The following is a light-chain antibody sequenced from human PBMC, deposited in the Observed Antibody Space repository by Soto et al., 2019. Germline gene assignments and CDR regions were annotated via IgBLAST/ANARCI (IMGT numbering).Light chain of an antibody. CDR2: EVN. CDR1: SSDVGGYNL. Sequence: QSALTQPASVSGSPGQSITISCTGTSSDVGGYNLVSWYQQHPGKAPKLMIFEVNNRPSGVSNRFSGSKSGNTASLTISGLQAEDEADYYFSSWTSSTTQVLGGGTKVTVL. CDR3: SSWTSSTTQV. V-gene: IGLV2-14*01. J-gene: IGLJ2*01.